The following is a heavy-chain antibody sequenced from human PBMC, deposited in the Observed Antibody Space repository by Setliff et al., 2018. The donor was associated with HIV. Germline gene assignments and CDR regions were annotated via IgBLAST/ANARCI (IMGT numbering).Heavy chain of an antibody. D-gene: IGHD6-19*01. CDR2: ISYSGST. Sequence: SETLSLTCTVSGGSISSFFWSRIRQPPGKGLEWIGHISYSGSTNYNPSLKSRVTNSVDTSNNQFSLKLTSVTAADTAVYYCARHHPSVAVAGPFDRWGQGSLVTVSS. J-gene: IGHJ4*02. CDR3: ARHHPSVAVAGPFDR. V-gene: IGHV4-59*08. CDR1: GGSISSFF.